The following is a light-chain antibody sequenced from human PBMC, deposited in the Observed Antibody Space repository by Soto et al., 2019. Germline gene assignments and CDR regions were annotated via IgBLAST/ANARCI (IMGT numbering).Light chain of an antibody. CDR3: QQYNSYFQT. CDR2: DAS. CDR1: HTISRW. Sequence: DIQMTQSPGTLCASVVGRVTITFLASHTISRWLAWYQQKPGKAPKLLIYDASSLESGVPPRFSGSGSGTEFTLTISSLQPDDVATYYCQQYNSYFQTFGQGTKVDIK. J-gene: IGKJ1*01. V-gene: IGKV1-5*01.